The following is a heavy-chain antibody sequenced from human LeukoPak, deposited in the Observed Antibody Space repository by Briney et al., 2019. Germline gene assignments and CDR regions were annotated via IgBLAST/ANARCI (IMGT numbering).Heavy chain of an antibody. J-gene: IGHJ3*02. CDR2: IYYSGST. D-gene: IGHD6-6*01. Sequence: PSETLSLTCTVPGGSISSYYWSRLRQPPGKGLEWIGYIYYSGSTNYNPSLKSRVTISVDTSKNQFSLKLSSVTAADTAVYYCARERIPYSSSPGAFDIWGQGTMVTVSS. CDR3: ARERIPYSSSPGAFDI. CDR1: GGSISSYY. V-gene: IGHV4-59*01.